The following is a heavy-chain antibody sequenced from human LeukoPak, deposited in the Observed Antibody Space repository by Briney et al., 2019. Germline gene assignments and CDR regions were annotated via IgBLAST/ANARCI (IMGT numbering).Heavy chain of an antibody. CDR3: ARGPNHYYYMDF. CDR2: INPGDGVS. V-gene: IGHV1-2*02. Sequence: ASVKVSCKASGYTFTSYDINWVRQAPGQGLEWMGWINPGDGVSKSAQKFQGRVTMTRDKSINTVYMELSGLTSDDTALYYCARGPNHYYYMDFWGKGTTVSVSS. D-gene: IGHD2-8*01. J-gene: IGHJ6*03. CDR1: GYTFTSYD.